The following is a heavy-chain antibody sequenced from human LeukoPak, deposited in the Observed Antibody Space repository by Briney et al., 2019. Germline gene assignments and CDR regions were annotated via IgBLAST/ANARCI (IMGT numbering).Heavy chain of an antibody. CDR3: ARIPAGYYYGTGRGHWFDP. Sequence: PSETLSLTCAVYGGSFSGYYWSWIRKPPGKGLEWIGEINHSGSANYNPSLKSRVTISVDTSKNQFSLKLSSVTAADTAVYYCARIPAGYYYGTGRGHWFDPWGQGTLVTVSS. CDR1: GGSFSGYY. V-gene: IGHV4-34*01. D-gene: IGHD3-10*01. J-gene: IGHJ5*02. CDR2: INHSGSA.